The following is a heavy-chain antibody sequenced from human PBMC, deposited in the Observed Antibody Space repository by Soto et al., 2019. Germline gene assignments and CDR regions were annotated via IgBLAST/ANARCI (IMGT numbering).Heavy chain of an antibody. V-gene: IGHV1-2*04. D-gene: IGHD5-12*01. J-gene: IGHJ4*02. CDR2: INPNSGGT. CDR1: GYTFTGYY. Sequence: ASVKVSCKASGYTFTGYYIHWVRQAPGQGLEWMGWINPNSGGTNYAQKFQGWVTMTRDTSISTAYMELSRLRSDDTAVYYCARGSRDGYNLSDYWGQGTLVTVSS. CDR3: ARGSRDGYNLSDY.